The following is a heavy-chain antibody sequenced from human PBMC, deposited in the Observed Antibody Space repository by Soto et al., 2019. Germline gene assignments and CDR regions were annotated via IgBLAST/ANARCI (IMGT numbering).Heavy chain of an antibody. V-gene: IGHV3-72*01. Sequence: EVQLVESGGGLVQPGGSLRLSCAASGFTFSDHYMDWVRQAPGMGLEWVGRTRNRANSYTTEYAASVIGRFTISRDDSKNSLYLQMNSLKTEYTAVYYCASSWGDHRYFDSWGQGTLVTVSS. J-gene: IGHJ4*02. CDR3: ASSWGDHRYFDS. CDR2: TRNRANSYTT. D-gene: IGHD2-21*02. CDR1: GFTFSDHY.